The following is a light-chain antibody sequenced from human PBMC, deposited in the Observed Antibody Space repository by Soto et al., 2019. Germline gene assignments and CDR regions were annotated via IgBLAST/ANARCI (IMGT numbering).Light chain of an antibody. CDR3: CSYARSGAFDWV. Sequence: QSALTQPASVSGSPGQSITISCTGTSSDGGSSNLVAWYQHHPGKAPKVLIYDGSRRPSGVSKRFSGSKSGNTASLTISGLQADDEADDYCCSYARSGAFDWVFGGGTKLTVL. CDR1: SSDGGSSNL. J-gene: IGLJ3*02. CDR2: DGS. V-gene: IGLV2-23*03.